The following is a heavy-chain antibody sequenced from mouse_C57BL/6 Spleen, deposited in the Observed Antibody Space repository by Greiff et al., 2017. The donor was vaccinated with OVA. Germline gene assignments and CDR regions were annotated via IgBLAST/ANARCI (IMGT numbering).Heavy chain of an antibody. CDR3: ARRVYGSSYGWYFDV. CDR1: GFTFSSYG. J-gene: IGHJ1*03. D-gene: IGHD1-1*01. V-gene: IGHV5-6*02. CDR2: ISSGGSYT. Sequence: EVKLVESGGDLVKPGGSLKLSCAASGFTFSSYGMSWVRQTPDKRLEWVATISSGGSYTYYPASVKGRFTISRDNAKNTLYLQMSSLKSEDTAMYYCARRVYGSSYGWYFDVWGTGTTVTVSS.